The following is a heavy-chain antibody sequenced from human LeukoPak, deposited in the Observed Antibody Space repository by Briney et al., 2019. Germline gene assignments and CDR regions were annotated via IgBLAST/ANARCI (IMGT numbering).Heavy chain of an antibody. J-gene: IGHJ4*02. Sequence: GESLKISCKGSGYSFTSYWIGWVRQMPGKGLEWMGIIYPGDSDTRYSPSFQGQVTISADKSISTAYLQWSSLKASDTAMYYCARQPALGYCSGGSCYSDYWGLGTLVTVSS. D-gene: IGHD2-15*01. CDR1: GYSFTSYW. CDR3: ARQPALGYCSGGSCYSDY. V-gene: IGHV5-51*01. CDR2: IYPGDSDT.